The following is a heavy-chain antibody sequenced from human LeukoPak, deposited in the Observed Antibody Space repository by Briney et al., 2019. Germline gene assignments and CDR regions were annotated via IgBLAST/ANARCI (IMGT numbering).Heavy chain of an antibody. CDR3: AVSIAARRHFDY. CDR2: IYSGGST. J-gene: IGHJ4*02. V-gene: IGHV3-53*01. CDR1: GFTVSSNY. D-gene: IGHD6-6*01. Sequence: QSGGSLRLSCAASGFTVSSNYTSWVRQAPGKGLEWVSVIYSGGSTYYADSVKGRFTISRDNSKNTLYLQMNSLRAEDTAVYYCAVSIAARRHFDYWGQGTLVTVSS.